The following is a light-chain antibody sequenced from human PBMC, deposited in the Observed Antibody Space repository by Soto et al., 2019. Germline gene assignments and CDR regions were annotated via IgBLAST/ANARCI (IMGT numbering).Light chain of an antibody. J-gene: IGLJ1*01. CDR3: FSYAGSSTDV. CDR1: SSDVGSYNL. Sequence: QSALTQPASVSGSPGQSITISCTGTSSDVGSYNLVSWYQQHPGKAPKLMIYEGSKRPSGVSNHFFGSQSGNTASLTISGLQAEDEADYYCFSYAGSSTDVFGTGTKLTVL. V-gene: IGLV2-23*01. CDR2: EGS.